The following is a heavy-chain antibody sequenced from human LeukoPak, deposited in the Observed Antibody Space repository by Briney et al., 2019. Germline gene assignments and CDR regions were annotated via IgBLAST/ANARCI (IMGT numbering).Heavy chain of an antibody. V-gene: IGHV4-39*01. CDR1: GGSISSSSYY. J-gene: IGHJ4*02. CDR3: ARHQFDAGYFDY. CDR2: IYYSGST. Sequence: MSSETLSLTCTVSGGSISSSSYYWGWIRQPPGKGLEWIGSIYYSGSTYYNPSLKSRVTISVDTSKNQFSLKLSSVTAADTAVYYCARHQFDAGYFDYWGQGTLVTVSS. D-gene: IGHD3-16*01.